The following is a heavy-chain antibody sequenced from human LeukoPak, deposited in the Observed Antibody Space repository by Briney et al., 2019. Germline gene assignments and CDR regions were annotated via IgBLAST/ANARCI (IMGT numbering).Heavy chain of an antibody. J-gene: IGHJ5*02. CDR1: GYTLTELS. CDR2: FDPEDGGT. CDR3: ATGSSSSWGNWFDP. Sequence: ASVKVSCKVSGYTLTELSMHWVRQAPGKGLEWMGGFDPEDGGTIYAQKFQGRVTMTEDTSTDTAYMELSSLRSEDTAVYYCATGSSSSWGNWFDPWGQGTLVTVSS. D-gene: IGHD6-13*01. V-gene: IGHV1-24*01.